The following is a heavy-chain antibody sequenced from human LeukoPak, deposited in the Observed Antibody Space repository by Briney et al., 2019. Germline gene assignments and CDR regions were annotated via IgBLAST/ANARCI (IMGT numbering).Heavy chain of an antibody. CDR1: GFTFSSYW. CDR2: IKQDGSEK. Sequence: GGSLRLSCAASGFTFSSYWMHWVRQAPGKGPEWVANIKQDGSEKYYVDFVKGRFTISRDNAKNSLYLQMNSLRAEDTAVYYCVPSMVRGVIGYWGQGTLVTVSS. CDR3: VPSMVRGVIGY. J-gene: IGHJ4*02. V-gene: IGHV3-7*01. D-gene: IGHD3-10*01.